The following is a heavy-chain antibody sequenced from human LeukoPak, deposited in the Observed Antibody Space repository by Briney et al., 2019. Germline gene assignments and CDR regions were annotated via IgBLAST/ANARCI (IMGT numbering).Heavy chain of an antibody. V-gene: IGHV3-23*01. CDR2: ITGRGDET. D-gene: IGHD6-13*01. J-gene: IGHJ5*02. CDR3: AKGAAAGLVDWFDP. Sequence: GGSLRLSCAASGFIFSNYALMWVRQAPGKGLEWVSSITGRGDETFYADSVKGRFRLSRDNSKNMLYLQMYSLGAEDTAIHYCAKGAAAGLVDWFDPWGQGTLVTVSS. CDR1: GFIFSNYA.